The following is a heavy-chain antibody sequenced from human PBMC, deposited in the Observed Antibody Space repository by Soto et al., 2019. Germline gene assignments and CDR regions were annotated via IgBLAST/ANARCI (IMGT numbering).Heavy chain of an antibody. CDR2: IYHSGST. CDR3: ARDWQAYSGYDYQSGDPFDI. Sequence: SETLSLTCAVSGGSISSSNWWSWVRQPPGKGLEWIGEIYHSGSTNYNPSLKSRVTISVDKSKNQFSLKLSSVTAADTAVYYCARDWQAYSGYDYQSGDPFDIWGQGTMVTVSS. CDR1: GGSISSSNW. D-gene: IGHD5-12*01. V-gene: IGHV4-4*02. J-gene: IGHJ3*02.